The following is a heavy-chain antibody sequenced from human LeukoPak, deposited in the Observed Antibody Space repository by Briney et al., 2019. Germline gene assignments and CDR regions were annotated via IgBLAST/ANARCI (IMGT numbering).Heavy chain of an antibody. CDR1: GFTFSSYA. Sequence: GSLRLSCAASGFTFSSYAMSWVRQPPGKGLEWIGSIYYSGSTYYNPSLKSRVTISVDTSKNQFSLKLSSVTAADTAVYYCARRRGAKIDYWGQGTLVTVSS. CDR3: ARRRGAKIDY. V-gene: IGHV4-39*01. D-gene: IGHD1-26*01. CDR2: IYYSGST. J-gene: IGHJ4*02.